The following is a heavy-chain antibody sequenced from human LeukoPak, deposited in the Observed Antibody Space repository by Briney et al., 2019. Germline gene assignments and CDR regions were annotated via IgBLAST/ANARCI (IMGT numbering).Heavy chain of an antibody. CDR2: ISDYTGNT. V-gene: IGHV1-18*01. Sequence: ASVKVSCKASGYTFTSYGISWVRQVPGPRLKWMGWISDYTGNTNYAQNLQGRVTMTTDTSTRTAYMDLRSLRSDDTAVYYCARGPPYVSGSPFFYWGQGTLVTVSS. D-gene: IGHD3-10*01. CDR1: GYTFTSYG. J-gene: IGHJ4*02. CDR3: ARGPPYVSGSPFFY.